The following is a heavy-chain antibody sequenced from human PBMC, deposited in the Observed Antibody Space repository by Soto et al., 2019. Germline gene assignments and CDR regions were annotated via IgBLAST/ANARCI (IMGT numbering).Heavy chain of an antibody. CDR3: ARTVGAAYYFDF. J-gene: IGHJ4*02. Sequence: SETLSLTCTVSGDSMTKYYWSWIRQPAGKGLEWIGRVYTSGSTNYNPSLKSRVTMSIDTSNNHFSLTLKSVSAADTAVYYCARTVGAAYYFDFWGQGALVTVSS. V-gene: IGHV4-4*07. CDR1: GDSMTKYY. CDR2: VYTSGST. D-gene: IGHD1-26*01.